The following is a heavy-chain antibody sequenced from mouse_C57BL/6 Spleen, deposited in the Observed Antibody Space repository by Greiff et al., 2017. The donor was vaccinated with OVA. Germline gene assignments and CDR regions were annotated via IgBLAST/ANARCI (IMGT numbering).Heavy chain of an antibody. CDR3: ARPITTVVEGYFDV. D-gene: IGHD1-1*01. CDR1: GFTFSSYG. J-gene: IGHJ1*03. CDR2: ISSGGSYT. V-gene: IGHV5-6*02. Sequence: EVKLVESGGDLVKPGGSLKLSCAASGFTFSSYGMSWVRQTPDKRLEWVATISSGGSYTYYPDSVKGRFTISRDNAKNTLYLQMSSLKSEDTAMYYCARPITTVVEGYFDVWGTGTTVTVSS.